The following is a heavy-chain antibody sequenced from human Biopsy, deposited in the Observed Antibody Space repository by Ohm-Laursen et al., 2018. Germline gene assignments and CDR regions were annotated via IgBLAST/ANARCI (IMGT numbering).Heavy chain of an antibody. CDR3: ARLFRLDDYWNDDPPDGFDV. D-gene: IGHD3-3*01. CDR2: ISDTGTT. V-gene: IGHV4-61*08. Sequence: PSQILSLTCTVSGGSIGGSGDYWSWIRQPPGKGLEWIGYISDTGTTNYNPSLRGRVAMPVDTSKNQFSLQLTSVTAADTAMFFCARLFRLDDYWNDDPPDGFDVWGQGTMVTVSS. J-gene: IGHJ3*01. CDR1: GGSIGGSGDY.